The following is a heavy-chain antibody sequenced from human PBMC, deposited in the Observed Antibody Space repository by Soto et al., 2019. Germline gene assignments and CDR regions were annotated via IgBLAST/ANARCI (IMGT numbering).Heavy chain of an antibody. D-gene: IGHD3-10*01. CDR1: GFTFSSYA. V-gene: IGHV3-23*01. CDR3: AKAPITVLLWFGELPTPFDY. J-gene: IGHJ4*02. CDR2: ISGSGGST. Sequence: GGSLRLSCAASGFTFSSYAMSWVRQAPGKGLEWVSAISGSGGSTYYADSVKGRFTISRDNSKNTLYLQMNSLRAEDTAVYYCAKAPITVLLWFGELPTPFDYWGQGTLVTVSS.